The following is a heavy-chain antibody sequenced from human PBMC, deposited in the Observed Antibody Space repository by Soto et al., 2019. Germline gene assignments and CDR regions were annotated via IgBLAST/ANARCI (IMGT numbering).Heavy chain of an antibody. V-gene: IGHV5-51*01. CDR2: IYPADSDT. D-gene: IGHD1-1*01. Sequence: GESLKISCKASGYNFTTYWIGWVRQMPGKGLELMGVIYPADSDTRYRPPFQGRVTFSADKSLTTAYLQWNSLKASDTAKYYCARRRAWNDAFDFWGQGTLVTVPQ. CDR1: GYNFTTYW. CDR3: ARRRAWNDAFDF. J-gene: IGHJ4*02.